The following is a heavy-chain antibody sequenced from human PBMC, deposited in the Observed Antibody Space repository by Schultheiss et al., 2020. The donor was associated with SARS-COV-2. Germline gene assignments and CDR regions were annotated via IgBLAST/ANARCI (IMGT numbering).Heavy chain of an antibody. V-gene: IGHV1-46*03. CDR2: INPSGGST. CDR1: GYTFTSYY. D-gene: IGHD6-19*01. Sequence: SVKVSCKASGYTFTSYYMHWVRQAPGQGLEWMGIINPSGGSTSYAQKFQGRVTMTRDTSTSTVYMELSSLRSEDTAVYYCARDQASTYSSGWYAYFDYWGQGTLVTVSS. CDR3: ARDQASTYSSGWYAYFDY. J-gene: IGHJ4*02.